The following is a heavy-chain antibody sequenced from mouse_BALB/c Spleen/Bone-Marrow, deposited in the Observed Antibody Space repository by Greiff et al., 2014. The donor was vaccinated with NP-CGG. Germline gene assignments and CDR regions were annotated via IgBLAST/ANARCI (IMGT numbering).Heavy chain of an antibody. J-gene: IGHJ3*01. Sequence: EVQLQQSGAELVKPGASVKLSCTASGFNIKDTYMHWVKQRPEQGLEWIGRIDPANGNTKYDPKFQGMATITADTSSNTAYLQLSSLTSEDTAVYYCAPYYYGSSQFAYWGQGTLVTVSA. D-gene: IGHD1-1*01. CDR1: GFNIKDTY. CDR3: APYYYGSSQFAY. CDR2: IDPANGNT. V-gene: IGHV14-3*02.